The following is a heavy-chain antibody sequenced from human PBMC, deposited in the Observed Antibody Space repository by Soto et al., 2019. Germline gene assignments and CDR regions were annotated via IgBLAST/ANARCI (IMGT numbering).Heavy chain of an antibody. Sequence: SETLSLTCAVYVGSFSGYYWTWIRQPPGKGLEWIGEINHGGSTNCNPSLKSRVTISVDTSKNQFSLKLTSLTAADTAVYYCARGAYCNRRHCQGGFDPSGQGTPVTVSS. D-gene: IGHD2-2*01. CDR2: INHGGST. CDR3: ARGAYCNRRHCQGGFDP. CDR1: VGSFSGYY. J-gene: IGHJ5*02. V-gene: IGHV4-34*01.